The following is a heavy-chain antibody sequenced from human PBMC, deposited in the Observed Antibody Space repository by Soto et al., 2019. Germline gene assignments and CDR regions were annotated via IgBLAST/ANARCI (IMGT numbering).Heavy chain of an antibody. V-gene: IGHV1-3*01. D-gene: IGHD5-12*01. Sequence: ASVKVSCKASGYTCTSYAIHWVRQAPGQRLEWMGWLNPGNGNTKYSQKFQGRVTITRDTSATTAYMELRSLRSEDTAVYYCASDHLRYAFDPWGQGTLITISS. CDR2: LNPGNGNT. J-gene: IGHJ5*02. CDR3: ASDHLRYAFDP. CDR1: GYTCTSYA.